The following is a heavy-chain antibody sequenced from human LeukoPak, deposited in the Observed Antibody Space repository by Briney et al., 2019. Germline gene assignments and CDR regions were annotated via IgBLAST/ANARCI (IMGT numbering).Heavy chain of an antibody. CDR3: ARVVERGYYYYMDV. CDR2: ISSSGSTI. Sequence: KPGGSLRLSYAASGFTFSDYYMSWIRQAPGKGLEWVSYISSSGSTIYYADSVKGRFTISRDNAKNSLYLQMNSLRAEDTAVYYCARVVERGYYYYMDVWGKGTTVTVSS. D-gene: IGHD2-21*01. J-gene: IGHJ6*03. CDR1: GFTFSDYY. V-gene: IGHV3-11*04.